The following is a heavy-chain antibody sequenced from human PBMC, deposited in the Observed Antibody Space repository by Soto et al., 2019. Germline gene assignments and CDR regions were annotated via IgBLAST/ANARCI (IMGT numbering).Heavy chain of an antibody. CDR3: ARHRLRFLECSRGPPAHYGMDV. CDR1: GGSISSSSYY. D-gene: IGHD3-3*01. J-gene: IGHJ6*02. Sequence: PSETLSLTCTVSGGSISSSSYYWGWIRQPPGKGLEWIGSIYYSGSTYYNPSLKSRVTISVDTSKNQFSLKLSSVTAADTAVYYCARHRLRFLECSRGPPAHYGMDVWGQGTTVTVSS. CDR2: IYYSGST. V-gene: IGHV4-39*01.